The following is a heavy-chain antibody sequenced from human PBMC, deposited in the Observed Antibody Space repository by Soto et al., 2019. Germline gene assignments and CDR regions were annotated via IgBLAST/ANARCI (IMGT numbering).Heavy chain of an antibody. D-gene: IGHD6-6*01. Sequence: SETLSLTCTVSGGSISSYYWSWIRQPPGKGLEWIGYVYYSGSTKYNPSLKSRVTISVDRSKNQFSLKLNSVAAADTAVYYCASSSSSWYYYYMDVWGKGTTVTVSS. CDR1: GGSISSYY. J-gene: IGHJ6*03. CDR3: ASSSSSWYYYYMDV. CDR2: VYYSGST. V-gene: IGHV4-59*08.